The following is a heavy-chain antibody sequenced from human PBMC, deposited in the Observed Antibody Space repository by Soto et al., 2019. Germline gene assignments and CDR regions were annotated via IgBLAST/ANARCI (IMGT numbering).Heavy chain of an antibody. J-gene: IGHJ6*02. CDR2: INPNSGGT. CDR3: ARDYWSGDRYYYGMDV. Sequence: QVQLVQSGAEVKKPGASVKVSCEASGYTFTGYYIHWVRQAPGQGLEWMGWINPNSGGTNYAQKFQGRVTMTRDTSISTAYMELSRLRSDDTAVYYCARDYWSGDRYYYGMDVWGQGTTVTVSS. V-gene: IGHV1-2*02. CDR1: GYTFTGYY. D-gene: IGHD3-3*01.